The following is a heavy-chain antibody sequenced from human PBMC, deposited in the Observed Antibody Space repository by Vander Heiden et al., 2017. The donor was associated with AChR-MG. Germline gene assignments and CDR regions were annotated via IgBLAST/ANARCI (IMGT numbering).Heavy chain of an antibody. J-gene: IGHJ3*02. D-gene: IGHD1-26*01. CDR2: ISWNSGSI. Sequence: EVQLVESGGGLVQPGRSLRLSCAASGFTFDDSAMHWVRQAPGKGLEWVSGISWNSGSIGYADSVKGRFTISRDNAKNSLYLQMNSLRAEDTALYYCAKDTRVGATLMRAFDIWGQGTMVTVSS. CDR1: GFTFDDSA. V-gene: IGHV3-9*01. CDR3: AKDTRVGATLMRAFDI.